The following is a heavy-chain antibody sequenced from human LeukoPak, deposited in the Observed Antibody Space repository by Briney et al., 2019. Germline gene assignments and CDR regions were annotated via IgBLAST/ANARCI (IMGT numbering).Heavy chain of an antibody. V-gene: IGHV3-74*01. CDR2: IQRDGRKT. Sequence: QPGGRLRLSCAASGFDFSKYWMHWVRQAPGKGPVWVSRIQRDGRKTEYADSVKGRFTISRDNAKNSLYLQMNSLRAEDMALYYCAKDIGRDFWSGYYNGDPGGVFDYWGQGTLVTVSS. CDR1: GFDFSKYW. J-gene: IGHJ4*02. CDR3: AKDIGRDFWSGYYNGDPGGVFDY. D-gene: IGHD3-3*01.